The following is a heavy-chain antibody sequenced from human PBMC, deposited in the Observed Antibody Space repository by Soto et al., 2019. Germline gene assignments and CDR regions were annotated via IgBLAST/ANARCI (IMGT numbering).Heavy chain of an antibody. CDR3: ATDPAAAGTNFDY. D-gene: IGHD6-13*01. V-gene: IGHV1-24*01. Sequence: ASVKVSCKVSGYTLTELFMHWVRQAPGKGLEWMGGFDPEDGETIYAQKFQGRVTMTEDTSTDTAYMELSSLRSEDTAVYYCATDPAAAGTNFDYWGQGTLVTVSS. CDR1: GYTLTELF. CDR2: FDPEDGET. J-gene: IGHJ4*02.